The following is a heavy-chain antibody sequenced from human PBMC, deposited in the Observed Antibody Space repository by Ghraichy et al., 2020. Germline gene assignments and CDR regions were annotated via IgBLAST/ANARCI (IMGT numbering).Heavy chain of an antibody. D-gene: IGHD5-18*01. CDR2: IDNDGSTI. J-gene: IGHJ4*02. CDR1: GFIFSSYE. V-gene: IGHV3-48*03. Sequence: GGSLRLSCAASGFIFSSYEMNWVRQAAGRGLEWVSYIDNDGSTIYHANSVKGRFTISRDNARNSLYLQMNSLRAEDTAVYYCARGYMYGYNYWGQGTLVTVSS. CDR3: ARGYMYGYNY.